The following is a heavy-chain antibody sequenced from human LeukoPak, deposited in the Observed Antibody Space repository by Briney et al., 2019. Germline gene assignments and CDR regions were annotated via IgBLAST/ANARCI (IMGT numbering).Heavy chain of an antibody. J-gene: IGHJ4*02. CDR2: ILQGGETT. V-gene: IGHV3-23*01. CDR3: TKRSGQPFDF. Sequence: GGSVRLSCAASGFTFSNFMMSWVRRAPGQGLEWVSTILQGGETTYYADSVRGRFTISRDNSRDTLFLQMSSLRAEDTAIYYCTKRSGQPFDFWGQGVLVTVSS. CDR1: GFTFSNFM. D-gene: IGHD2-2*01.